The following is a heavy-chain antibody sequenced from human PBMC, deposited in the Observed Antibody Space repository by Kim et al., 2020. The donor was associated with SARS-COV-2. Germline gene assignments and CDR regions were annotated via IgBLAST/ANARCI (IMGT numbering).Heavy chain of an antibody. D-gene: IGHD3-10*01. Sequence: LKSRVTISVDTSKNQFSLKLSSVTAADTAVYYCARIYGSGYYYYYYGMDVWGQGTTVTVSS. V-gene: IGHV4-34*01. CDR3: ARIYGSGYYYYYYGMDV. J-gene: IGHJ6*02.